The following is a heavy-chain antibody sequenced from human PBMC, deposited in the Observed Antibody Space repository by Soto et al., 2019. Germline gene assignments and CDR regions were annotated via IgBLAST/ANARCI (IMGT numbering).Heavy chain of an antibody. CDR3: VKDNILDGYP. Sequence: GSLRLSCTASGFAFRTYAMNWVRRAPGKGLEWVSTVSGSGDNTYYADSVKGRFTISRDDSKNMVFLEMNSLRAEDTAVYYCVKDNILDGYPWGQGTLVTVSS. CDR1: GFAFRTYA. CDR2: VSGSGDNT. D-gene: IGHD3-3*02. V-gene: IGHV3-23*01. J-gene: IGHJ5*02.